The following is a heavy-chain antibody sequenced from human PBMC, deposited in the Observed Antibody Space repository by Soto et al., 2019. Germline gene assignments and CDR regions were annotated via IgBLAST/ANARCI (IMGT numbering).Heavy chain of an antibody. CDR3: ARVYYDFWSGYFGADYYYYGMDV. D-gene: IGHD3-3*01. Sequence: ASVKVSCKASGYTFTSYDINWVRQATGQGLEWMGWMNPNSGNTGYAQKFQGRVTMTRNTSISTAYMELGSLRSEDTAVYYCARVYYDFWSGYFGADYYYYGMDVWGQGTTVTVSS. CDR1: GYTFTSYD. CDR2: MNPNSGNT. V-gene: IGHV1-8*01. J-gene: IGHJ6*02.